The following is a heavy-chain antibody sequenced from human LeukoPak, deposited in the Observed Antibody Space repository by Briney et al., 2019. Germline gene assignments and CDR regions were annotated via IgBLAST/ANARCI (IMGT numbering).Heavy chain of an antibody. J-gene: IGHJ4*02. V-gene: IGHV3-23*01. D-gene: IGHD6-19*01. CDR2: ISGSGDST. Sequence: GGSLRLSCAASGFTFSSYAMSWVRQAPGKGLEWVSAISGSGDSTYYADSVKGRFTISRDNSKNTLYLQMSSLRAEDTAVYYCAKPYSSGWYDYWGQGTLVTVSS. CDR1: GFTFSSYA. CDR3: AKPYSSGWYDY.